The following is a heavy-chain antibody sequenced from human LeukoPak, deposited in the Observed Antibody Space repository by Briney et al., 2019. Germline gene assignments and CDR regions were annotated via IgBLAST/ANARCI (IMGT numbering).Heavy chain of an antibody. CDR1: GGSISSYY. CDR2: IHYSGST. Sequence: PSETLSLTCTVSGGSISSYYWSWIRQPPGKGLEWIGYIHYSGSTNYNPSLKSRVTISVDTSKNQFSLKLSSVTSAATAVYYCATDHRLGTGWYFDLWGRGTLVTVSS. V-gene: IGHV4-59*01. D-gene: IGHD7-27*01. CDR3: ATDHRLGTGWYFDL. J-gene: IGHJ2*01.